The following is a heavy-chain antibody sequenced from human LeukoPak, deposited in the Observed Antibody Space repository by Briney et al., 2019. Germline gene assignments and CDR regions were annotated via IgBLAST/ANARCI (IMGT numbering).Heavy chain of an antibody. CDR3: ARDYYGSGSYYSPGDYYYGMDV. CDR1: GFTFSSYA. V-gene: IGHV3-30-3*01. D-gene: IGHD3-10*01. Sequence: PGGSLRLSCADSGFTFSSYAMHWVRQAPGKGLEWVAVISYDGSNKYYADSVKGRFTISRDNSKNTLYLQMNSLRAEDTAVYYCARDYYGSGSYYSPGDYYYGMDVWGQGTTVTVSS. CDR2: ISYDGSNK. J-gene: IGHJ6*02.